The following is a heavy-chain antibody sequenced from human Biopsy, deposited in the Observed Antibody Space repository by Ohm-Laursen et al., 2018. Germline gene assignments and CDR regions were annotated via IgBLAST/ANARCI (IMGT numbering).Heavy chain of an antibody. CDR3: ASAHQYCSATTCNGGSDF. CDR2: INHNGSET. J-gene: IGHJ4*02. D-gene: IGHD2-15*01. CDR1: GFGFTTCW. Sequence: SLTLSFTASGFGFTTCWMTWVRKGPGPGLEWVANINHNGSETYYVDSVKGRFTISRDNAKDSLYLQMISLRVEDTALYYCASAHQYCSATTCNGGSDFWGQGTLVTVSS. V-gene: IGHV3-7*01.